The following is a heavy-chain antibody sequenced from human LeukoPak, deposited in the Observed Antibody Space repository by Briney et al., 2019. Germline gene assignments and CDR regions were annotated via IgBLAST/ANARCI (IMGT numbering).Heavy chain of an antibody. V-gene: IGHV3-23*01. Sequence: PGGSLRLSCAASGFTFSSHAMSWVRQAPGKGLEWVSIISGSGGVTYYADSVKGRFTISRDNAKNSLYLQMNSLRAEDTAVYYCARDGGYYDSSGSGRYYFDYWGQGTLVTVSS. J-gene: IGHJ4*02. CDR3: ARDGGYYDSSGSGRYYFDY. CDR2: ISGSGGVT. D-gene: IGHD3-22*01. CDR1: GFTFSSHA.